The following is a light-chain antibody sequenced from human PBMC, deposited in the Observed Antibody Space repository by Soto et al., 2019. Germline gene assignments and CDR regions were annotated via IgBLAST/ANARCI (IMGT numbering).Light chain of an antibody. Sequence: QSVLTQPASVSGSPGQSITISCIGTSSDVGSYNLVSWYQQHPGKAPKLIIYDVSSRPSGVSNRFSGSKSGNTASLTISGLQAEDEADYYCSSHTSSSTPYVFGTGTKVTVL. V-gene: IGLV2-14*02. CDR3: SSHTSSSTPYV. CDR1: SSDVGSYNL. J-gene: IGLJ1*01. CDR2: DVS.